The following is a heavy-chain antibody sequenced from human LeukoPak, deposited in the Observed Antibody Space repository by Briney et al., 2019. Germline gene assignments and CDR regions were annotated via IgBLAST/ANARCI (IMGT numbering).Heavy chain of an antibody. J-gene: IGHJ3*02. Sequence: GGSLRLSCVASGFTFSNYAMHWVRQAPGKGLEWVAVISYDASNKYYADSVKGRFTISRDNSKNTLYLQMNSLRAEDTAVYYCARGVPPDIWGQGTMVTVSS. CDR2: ISYDASNK. CDR3: ARGVPPDI. CDR1: GFTFSNYA. V-gene: IGHV3-30-3*01. D-gene: IGHD1-1*01.